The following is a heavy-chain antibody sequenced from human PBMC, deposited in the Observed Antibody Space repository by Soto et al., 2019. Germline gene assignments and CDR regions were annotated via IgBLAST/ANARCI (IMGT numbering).Heavy chain of an antibody. CDR1: GDSVSSNSAA. V-gene: IGHV6-1*01. D-gene: IGHD3-22*01. CDR3: ARGFGGGYYDSSGFWYYFDY. CDR2: TYYRSKWYN. Sequence: QSQTLSLTCAISGDSVSSNSAAWNWIRQSPSRGLEWLGRTYYRSKWYNDYAVSVKSRITINPDTSKNQFSLQLNSVTPEDTAVYYCARGFGGGYYDSSGFWYYFDYWGQGTLVTVSS. J-gene: IGHJ4*02.